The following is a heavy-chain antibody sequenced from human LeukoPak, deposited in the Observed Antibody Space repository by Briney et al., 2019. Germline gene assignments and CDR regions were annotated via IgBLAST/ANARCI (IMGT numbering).Heavy chain of an antibody. Sequence: SETLSLTCAVYGGSFGGYYWSWIRQPPGKGLEWIGEINHSGSTNYNPSLKSRVTISVDTSRNQFSLKLSSVTAADTAVYYCARGGRWLQLRLNAFDIWGQGTMVTVSS. CDR1: GGSFGGYY. J-gene: IGHJ3*02. CDR3: ARGGRWLQLRLNAFDI. CDR2: INHSGST. D-gene: IGHD5-24*01. V-gene: IGHV4-34*01.